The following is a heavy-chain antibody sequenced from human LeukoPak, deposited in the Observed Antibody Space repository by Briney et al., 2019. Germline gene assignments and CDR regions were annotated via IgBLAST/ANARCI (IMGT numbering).Heavy chain of an antibody. D-gene: IGHD4-23*01. V-gene: IGHV4-34*01. CDR3: ARFGLGDYGGDLDYYYYGMDV. J-gene: IGHJ6*02. Sequence: SETLSLTCAVYGGSLSGYYWSWIRQPPGKGLVWIGEVNHSGSTNYNPSLKSRVTISVDTSKNQFSLKLSSVTAADTAVYYCARFGLGDYGGDLDYYYYGMDVWGQGTTVTVSS. CDR2: VNHSGST. CDR1: GGSLSGYY.